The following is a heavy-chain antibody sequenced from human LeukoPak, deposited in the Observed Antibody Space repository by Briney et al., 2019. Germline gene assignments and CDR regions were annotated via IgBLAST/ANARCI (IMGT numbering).Heavy chain of an antibody. Sequence: GGSPRLSCAASGFTVSSNYMTWVRQAPGKGLEWVSVIHSGDNTYYADSVKGRFTISRDNSKNTSYLQMNSLRVEDTAVYYCASLTRDYWGQGTLVTVSS. CDR2: IHSGDNT. V-gene: IGHV3-53*01. J-gene: IGHJ4*02. D-gene: IGHD4/OR15-4a*01. CDR3: ASLTRDY. CDR1: GFTVSSNY.